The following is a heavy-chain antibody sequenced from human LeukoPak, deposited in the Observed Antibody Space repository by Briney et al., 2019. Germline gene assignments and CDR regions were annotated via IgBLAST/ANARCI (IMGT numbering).Heavy chain of an antibody. CDR3: AREGVYDGYAYFDY. J-gene: IGHJ4*02. CDR1: GGSFSGYY. D-gene: IGHD3-16*01. V-gene: IGHV4-34*01. CDR2: INHSGST. Sequence: SETLSPTCAVYGGSFSGYYWSWIRQPPGKGLEWIGEINHSGSTNYNPSLKSRVTISVDTSKNQFSLKLSSVTAADTAVCYCAREGVYDGYAYFDYWGQGTLVTVSS.